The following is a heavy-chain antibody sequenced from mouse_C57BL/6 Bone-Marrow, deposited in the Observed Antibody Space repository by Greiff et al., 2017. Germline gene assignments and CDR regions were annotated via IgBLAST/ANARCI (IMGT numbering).Heavy chain of an antibody. CDR1: GYTFTDYY. D-gene: IGHD2-3*01. V-gene: IGHV1-19*01. CDR2: INPYNGGT. Sequence: EVQLVESGPVLVKPGASVKMSCKASGYTFTDYYMNWVKQSHGKSLEWIGVINPYNGGTSYNQKFKGKATLTVDKSSSTAYMELNSLTSEDSAVYYCTRGAWLLRYFDVWGTGTTVTVSS. J-gene: IGHJ1*03. CDR3: TRGAWLLRYFDV.